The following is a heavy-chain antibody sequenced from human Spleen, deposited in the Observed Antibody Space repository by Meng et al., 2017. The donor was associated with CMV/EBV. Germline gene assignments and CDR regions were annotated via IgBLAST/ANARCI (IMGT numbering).Heavy chain of an antibody. CDR3: ARGRLYSGSYLFDY. CDR1: GGSISSGDYY. CDR2: IYTSGST. V-gene: IGHV4-61*02. Sequence: QVQLQESGPGLGKPSQTLSLTCTVSGGSISSGDYYWSWIRQPPGEGLEWIGRIYTSGSTNYNPSLKSRVTISVDTSKNQFSLKLSSVTAADTAVYYCARGRLYSGSYLFDYWGQGTLVTASS. D-gene: IGHD1-26*01. J-gene: IGHJ4*02.